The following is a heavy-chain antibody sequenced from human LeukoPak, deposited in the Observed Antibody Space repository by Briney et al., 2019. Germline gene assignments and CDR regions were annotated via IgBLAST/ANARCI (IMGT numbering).Heavy chain of an antibody. D-gene: IGHD3-10*01. V-gene: IGHV1-69*05. Sequence: GASVKVSCKASGGTFSSYAISWVRQAPGQGLEWMGRIIPIFGTANYAQKFQGRVTITTDESTSTAYMELSSLRSEDTAVYYCARGGLLWFGESDFDYWGQGTLVTVSS. CDR1: GGTFSSYA. J-gene: IGHJ4*02. CDR2: IIPIFGTA. CDR3: ARGGLLWFGESDFDY.